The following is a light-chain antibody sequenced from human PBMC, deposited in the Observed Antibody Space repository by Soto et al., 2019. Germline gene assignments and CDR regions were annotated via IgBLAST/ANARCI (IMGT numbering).Light chain of an antibody. J-gene: IGKJ4*01. CDR1: QSVSSY. V-gene: IGKV3-15*01. CDR3: QPYNNWPLT. Sequence: MVLTHSPATLSFSPWERATLSFSASQSVSSYLAWYQHKPGQTPRLLIYDTSTRATGVPNRFSGSRSGAEFTVTINSLQSEDFAVYYCQPYNNWPLTFGGGTKVDNK. CDR2: DTS.